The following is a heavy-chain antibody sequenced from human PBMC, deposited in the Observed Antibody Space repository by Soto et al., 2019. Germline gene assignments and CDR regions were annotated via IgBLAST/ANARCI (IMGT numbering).Heavy chain of an antibody. J-gene: IGHJ5*02. CDR1: GGTFSSYT. CDR2: IIPILGIA. Sequence: QVQLVQSGAEVKKPGSSVKVSCKASGGTFSSYTVSWVRQAPGQGLEWMGRIIPILGIANYAQKFQGRVTITADKSTSTAYMELRSLRSEDTAVYYCARPTDRWGSMNGFDPWGQGTLVTVSS. V-gene: IGHV1-69*02. D-gene: IGHD3-22*01. CDR3: ARPTDRWGSMNGFDP.